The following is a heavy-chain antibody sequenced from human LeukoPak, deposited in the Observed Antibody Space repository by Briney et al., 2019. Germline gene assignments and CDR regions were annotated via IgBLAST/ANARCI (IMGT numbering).Heavy chain of an antibody. CDR1: GGSLRSYY. Sequence: PSETLSLTCTVSGGSLRSYYWTWMRQPPGKGLEWIGYVYYTGSANYNPSLKSRVTISIDTSKNQFSLKLHSVTAADTAVYYCARGQPYQPLPVDYWGQGTLVTVSS. D-gene: IGHD2-2*01. J-gene: IGHJ4*02. CDR2: VYYTGSA. V-gene: IGHV4-59*01. CDR3: ARGQPYQPLPVDY.